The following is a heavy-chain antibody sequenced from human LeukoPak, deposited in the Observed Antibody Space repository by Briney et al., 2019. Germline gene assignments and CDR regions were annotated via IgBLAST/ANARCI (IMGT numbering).Heavy chain of an antibody. CDR2: IYSGGST. J-gene: IGHJ4*02. V-gene: IGHV3-53*01. CDR3: ARGTPSGY. D-gene: IGHD6-19*01. CDR1: GFTVSSNY. Sequence: PGGSLRPSCAASGFTVSSNYMSWVRQAPGKGLEWVSVIYSGGSTHYADSVKGRFTISRDNSKNTLYLQMNSLRAEDTAVYYCARGTPSGYWGQGTLVTVSS.